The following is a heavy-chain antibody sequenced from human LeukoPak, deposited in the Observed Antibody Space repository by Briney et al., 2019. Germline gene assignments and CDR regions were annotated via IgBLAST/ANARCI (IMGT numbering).Heavy chain of an antibody. J-gene: IGHJ4*02. CDR2: ISGSGGST. Sequence: GGSLSLSCAASGFTFSSYAMSWVRQAPGKGVEWVSAISGSGGSTYYADSVKGRFTISRDNYKNTLYVQMNSLRAEDTAVYYCATRKPNSGWTQADDWGQGTLVTVSS. CDR1: GFTFSSYA. CDR3: ATRKPNSGWTQADD. D-gene: IGHD6-19*01. V-gene: IGHV3-23*01.